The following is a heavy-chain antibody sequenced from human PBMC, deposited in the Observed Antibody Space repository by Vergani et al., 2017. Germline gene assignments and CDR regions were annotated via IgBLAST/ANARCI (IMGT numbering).Heavy chain of an antibody. CDR1: GGSISSYY. D-gene: IGHD4-11*01. Sequence: QVQLQESGPGLVKPSETLSLTCTVSGGSISSYYWSWIRQPPGKGLEWIGYIYYSGTTNYNPSLKSRVTLSVDTSKNQLSLRLHSVTAADTAMYFCARSRYSDYVFGFWGQGTLVTVSS. CDR2: IYYSGTT. J-gene: IGHJ4*02. CDR3: ARSRYSDYVFGF. V-gene: IGHV4-59*01.